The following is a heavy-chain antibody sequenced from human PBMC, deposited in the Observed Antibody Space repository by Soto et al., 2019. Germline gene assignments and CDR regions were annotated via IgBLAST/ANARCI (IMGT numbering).Heavy chain of an antibody. V-gene: IGHV3-64*01. Sequence: EVQLVESGGGLVQPGGSLRLSCAASGFTFSSYAMHWVRQAPGKGLEYVSAISSNGGSTYYANSVKGRFNISRDNSKNTLYLQMGSLRADDMAVYYCARGARYFDWVWVGKAPDYYGMDVGCQGTTVTVSS. CDR2: ISSNGGST. J-gene: IGHJ6*02. CDR3: ARGARYFDWVWVGKAPDYYGMDV. D-gene: IGHD3-9*01. CDR1: GFTFSSYA.